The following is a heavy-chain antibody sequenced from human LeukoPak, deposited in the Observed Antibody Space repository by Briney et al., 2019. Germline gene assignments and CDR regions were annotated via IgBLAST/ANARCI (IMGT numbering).Heavy chain of an antibody. CDR3: EGRGDDAFDI. CDR2: IYHSGST. V-gene: IGHV4-4*02. D-gene: IGHD5-24*01. J-gene: IGHJ3*02. CDR1: GVSMSSSNW. Sequence: SGTLSLTCAVSGVSMSSSNWWRRVRQPPGEGLEWIGEIYHSGSTNYPPSLKSRVTRSLDKSKNQFSLTLSSVTAADTAVYYCEGRGDDAFDIWGQGTMVTVSS.